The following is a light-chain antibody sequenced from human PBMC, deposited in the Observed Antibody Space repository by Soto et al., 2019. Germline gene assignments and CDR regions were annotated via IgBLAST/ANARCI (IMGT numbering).Light chain of an antibody. Sequence: QSALTQPASVSGSPGQSITISCIGTSSDIGGYNYVSWYQQHPGKVPKLIIYEVSNRPSGVSNRFSGSKSGNTASLTVSGLQAEDEADYYCSSYTTTSTVVFGGGTKLTGL. CDR3: SSYTTTSTVV. J-gene: IGLJ3*02. V-gene: IGLV2-14*01. CDR1: SSDIGGYNY. CDR2: EVS.